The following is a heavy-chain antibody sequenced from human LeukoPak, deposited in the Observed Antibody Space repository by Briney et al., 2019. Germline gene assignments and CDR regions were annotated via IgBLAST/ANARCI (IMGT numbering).Heavy chain of an antibody. J-gene: IGHJ6*02. D-gene: IGHD6-19*01. CDR2: ISSRSTYI. CDR1: GFTFSSFS. Sequence: GGSLRLSCAASGFTFSSFSMNWVRQAPGKGLEWVSSISSRSTYIYYADSVRGRFTISRDNAKDTLYLQMNSLRAEDTAVYYCAKDPIAVAGNNYYRMDVWGQGTTVTVSS. V-gene: IGHV3-21*01. CDR3: AKDPIAVAGNNYYRMDV.